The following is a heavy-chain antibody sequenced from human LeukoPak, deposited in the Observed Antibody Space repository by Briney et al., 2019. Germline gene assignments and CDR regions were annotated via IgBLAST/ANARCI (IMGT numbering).Heavy chain of an antibody. CDR3: AIKDSGSFPYYFDY. V-gene: IGHV3-7*01. D-gene: IGHD1-26*01. Sequence: GGSLRLSCAASGFTFSRHWMNWVRQAPGKGLEWVANIKDDGSEKYYVDSVKGRFTISRDNAKNSLFLQMNSLRAEDTAVYYCAIKDSGSFPYYFDYWGQGTLVTVSS. CDR2: IKDDGSEK. CDR1: GFTFSRHW. J-gene: IGHJ4*02.